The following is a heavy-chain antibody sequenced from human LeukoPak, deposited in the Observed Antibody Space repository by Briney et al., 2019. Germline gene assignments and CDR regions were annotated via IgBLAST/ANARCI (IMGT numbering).Heavy chain of an antibody. CDR2: IYYSGST. Sequence: PSETLSLTCTVSSGSISSGGYYWSWIRQHPGKGLEWIGYIYYSGSTYYNPSLKSRVTISVDTSKNQFSLKLSSVTAADTAVYYCASSMECSGGSCYHDYWGQGTLVTVSS. CDR1: SGSISSGGYY. CDR3: ASSMECSGGSCYHDY. J-gene: IGHJ4*02. D-gene: IGHD2-15*01. V-gene: IGHV4-31*03.